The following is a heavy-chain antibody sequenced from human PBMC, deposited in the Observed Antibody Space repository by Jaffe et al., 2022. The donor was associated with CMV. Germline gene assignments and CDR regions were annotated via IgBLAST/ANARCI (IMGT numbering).Heavy chain of an antibody. V-gene: IGHV5-10-1*03. J-gene: IGHJ6*03. CDR2: IDPSDSYT. CDR1: GYSFTSYW. CDR3: ASAMVRGVSRVDYYYMDV. Sequence: EVQLVQSGAEVKKPGESLRISCKGSGYSFTSYWISWVRQMPGKGLEWMGRIDPSDSYTNYSPSFQGHVTISADKSISTAYLQWSSLKASDTAMYYCASAMVRGVSRVDYYYMDVWGKGTTVTVSS. D-gene: IGHD3-10*01.